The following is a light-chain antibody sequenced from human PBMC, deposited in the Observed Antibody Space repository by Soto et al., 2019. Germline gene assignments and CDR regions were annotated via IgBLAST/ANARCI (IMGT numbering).Light chain of an antibody. CDR1: SSDIGGNDY. J-gene: IGLJ1*01. CDR3: SSYAGSNNCV. V-gene: IGLV2-8*01. Sequence: QSVLAQPPSASGSPGQSVTISCTGTSSDIGGNDYVSWNQQHPGKAHKLILYEISERPSGVQDRFSGSKSGNTASLTVSGLQAEDEADYYCSSYAGSNNCVFGTGTKVTVL. CDR2: EIS.